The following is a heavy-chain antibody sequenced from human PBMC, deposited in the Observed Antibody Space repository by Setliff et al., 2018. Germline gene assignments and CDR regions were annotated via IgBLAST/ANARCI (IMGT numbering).Heavy chain of an antibody. CDR3: AKGGGRYHSDS. CDR1: GGSISSSSYY. J-gene: IGHJ4*02. Sequence: SETLSLTCTVSGGSISSSSYYWSWVRQPPGKGLEWIGEIYHDGNDKYTPSVHYSPSLKSRVTISIDKSNNQFSLKLTSMTAADTAVYYCAKGGGRYHSDSWGQGILVTVSS. D-gene: IGHD1-1*01. CDR2: IYHDGND. V-gene: IGHV4-39*07.